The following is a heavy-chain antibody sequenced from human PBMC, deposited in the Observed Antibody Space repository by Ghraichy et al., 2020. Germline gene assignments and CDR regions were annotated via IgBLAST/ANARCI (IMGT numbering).Heavy chain of an antibody. Sequence: SQTLSLTCTVSNGSISSYYWSWIRQPAGKVLEWIGRIYTSGSTNYNPSLKSRVTMSVDTSKNQFYLKLSSVTAADTAVYYCARDRRFIHFYYYMDVWGKGTTVTVSS. J-gene: IGHJ6*03. V-gene: IGHV4-4*07. CDR1: NGSISSYY. D-gene: IGHD3-16*01. CDR2: IYTSGST. CDR3: ARDRRFIHFYYYMDV.